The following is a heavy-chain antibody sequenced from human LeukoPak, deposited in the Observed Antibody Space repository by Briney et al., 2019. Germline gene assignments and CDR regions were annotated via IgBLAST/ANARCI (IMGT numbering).Heavy chain of an antibody. V-gene: IGHV3-30*01. J-gene: IGHJ5*02. CDR2: ISYDGSNK. CDR3: ARDNYYDSSGPTGSFAP. CDR1: GFTFSSYA. Sequence: SGGSLRLSCAASGFTFSSYAMHWVRQAPGKGLEGVAVISYDGSNKYYADSVKGRFTISRDNSRNTLYLQMNSLRAEDTAVYYCARDNYYDSSGPTGSFAPWGQGTLVTVSS. D-gene: IGHD3-22*01.